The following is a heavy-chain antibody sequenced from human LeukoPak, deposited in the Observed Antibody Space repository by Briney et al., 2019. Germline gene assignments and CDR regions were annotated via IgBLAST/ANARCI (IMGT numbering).Heavy chain of an antibody. Sequence: SVKVSCKASGGTFSSYAISWVRQAPGQGLEWMGGIIPIFGTANYAQKFQGRVTITADESTSTAYMELSSLRSEDTAVYYCASDQDYYDSSGYYKGWGQGTLVTVSS. CDR1: GGTFSSYA. J-gene: IGHJ4*02. D-gene: IGHD3-22*01. CDR2: IIPIFGTA. V-gene: IGHV1-69*13. CDR3: ASDQDYYDSSGYYKG.